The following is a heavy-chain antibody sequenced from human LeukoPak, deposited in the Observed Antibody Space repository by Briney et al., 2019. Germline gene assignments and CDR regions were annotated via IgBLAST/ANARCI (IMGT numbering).Heavy chain of an antibody. J-gene: IGHJ4*02. CDR1: GFTFSSYG. V-gene: IGHV3-21*01. CDR2: IGSSSSYI. CDR3: ARFRSGSSTGFDY. D-gene: IGHD1-26*01. Sequence: PGGSLRLSCAASGFTFSSYGMNWVRQAPGKGLEWVSSIGSSSSYIYYTDSVRGRFTISRDNAKNSLYLQMNSLRAEDTAVYYCARFRSGSSTGFDYWGQGTLVTVSS.